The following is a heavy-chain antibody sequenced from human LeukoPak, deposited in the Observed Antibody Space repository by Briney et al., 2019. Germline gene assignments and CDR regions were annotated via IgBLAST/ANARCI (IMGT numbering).Heavy chain of an antibody. CDR2: IYYSGST. CDR3: ARDNVYYDSSGYYLWYFDY. D-gene: IGHD3-22*01. J-gene: IGHJ4*02. Sequence: SETLSLTCTVSGGSISSYYWSWIRQPPGKGLEWIGYIYYSGSTNYNPSLKSRVTISVDTSKNQFSLKLSSVTAADTAVYYCARDNVYYDSSGYYLWYFDYWGQGTLVTVSS. V-gene: IGHV4-59*01. CDR1: GGSISSYY.